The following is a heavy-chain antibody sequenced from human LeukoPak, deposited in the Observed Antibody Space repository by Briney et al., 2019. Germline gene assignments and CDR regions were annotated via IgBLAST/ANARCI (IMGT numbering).Heavy chain of an antibody. CDR1: GYTFTGYY. V-gene: IGHV1-69*05. D-gene: IGHD3-22*01. J-gene: IGHJ5*02. Sequence: SVKVSCKASGYTFTGYYMHWVRQAPGQGLEWMGRIIPIFGTANYAQKFQGRVTITTDESTSTAYMELSSLRSEDTAVYYCAREGSGYQLNWFDPWGQGTLVTVSS. CDR2: IIPIFGTA. CDR3: AREGSGYQLNWFDP.